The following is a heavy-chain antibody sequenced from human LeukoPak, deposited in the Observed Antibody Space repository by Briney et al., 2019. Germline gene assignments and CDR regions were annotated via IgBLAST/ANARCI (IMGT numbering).Heavy chain of an antibody. V-gene: IGHV4-59*08. D-gene: IGHD5-12*01. CDR2: IYYSGST. CDR1: GGSISSYY. J-gene: IGHJ4*02. CDR3: ARQGYSAYEILDY. Sequence: SETLSLTCTVSGGSISSYYWSWIRQPPGKGLEWIGYIYYSGSTNYSPPLKSRVTISVDTSKNQFSLKLSSVTAADTAVYYCARQGYSAYEILDYWGQGTLVTVSS.